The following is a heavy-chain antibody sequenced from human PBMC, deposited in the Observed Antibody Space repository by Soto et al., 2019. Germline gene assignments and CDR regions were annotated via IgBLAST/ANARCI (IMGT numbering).Heavy chain of an antibody. CDR1: GFTFSSYG. D-gene: IGHD6-6*01. CDR2: IWYDGSNK. Sequence: QVQLVESGGGVVQPGRSLRLSCAASGFTFSSYGMHWVRQAPGKGLEWVAVIWYDGSNKYYADSVKGRFTISRDNSKNPLYLQMNSLRAEDTAVYYCARGGSSSLKNYFDYWGQGTLVTVSS. J-gene: IGHJ4*02. V-gene: IGHV3-33*01. CDR3: ARGGSSSLKNYFDY.